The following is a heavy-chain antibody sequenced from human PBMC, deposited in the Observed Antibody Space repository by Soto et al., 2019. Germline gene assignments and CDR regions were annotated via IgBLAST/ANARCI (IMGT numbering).Heavy chain of an antibody. CDR3: AKVKGGYCSSTSCPPGY. J-gene: IGHJ4*02. CDR2: ISGSGGST. CDR1: GFTFSSYA. Sequence: GGSLRLSCAASGFTFSSYAMSWVRQAPGKGLEWVSAISGSGGSTYYADSVKGRFTISRDNSKNTLYLQMNSLRAEDTAVYYCAKVKGGYCSSTSCPPGYWGQGTLVTVSS. V-gene: IGHV3-23*01. D-gene: IGHD2-2*01.